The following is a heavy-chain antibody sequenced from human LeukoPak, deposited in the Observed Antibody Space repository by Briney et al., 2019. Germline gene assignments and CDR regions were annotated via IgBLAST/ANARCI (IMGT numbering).Heavy chain of an antibody. J-gene: IGHJ5*02. V-gene: IGHV1-2*02. CDR1: GYTFTGYY. D-gene: IGHD2-2*01. Sequence: GASVKVSCKASGYTFTGYYMHWVRQAPGQGLEWMGWINPNSGGTNYAQKLQGRVTMTTDTSTSTAYMELRSLRSDDTAVYYCARDRPVTIVVVPAARNRNWFDPWGQGTLVTVSS. CDR2: INPNSGGT. CDR3: ARDRPVTIVVVPAARNRNWFDP.